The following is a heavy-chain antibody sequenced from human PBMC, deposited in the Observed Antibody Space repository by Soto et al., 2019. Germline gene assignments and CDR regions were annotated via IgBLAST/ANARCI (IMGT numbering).Heavy chain of an antibody. CDR2: IIPIFGTA. D-gene: IGHD2-15*01. CDR3: ARKSGGYFSGGSCSRGGWLHP. V-gene: IGHV1-69*01. J-gene: IGHJ5*02. CDR1: GGTFSSYA. Sequence: QVQLVQSGAEVKKPGSSVKVSCKASGGTFSSYAISWVRQAPGQGLEWMGGIIPIFGTANYAQKFQGRVTITADEPTRTAYRERRGLRLEDRAVFYWARKSGGYFSGGSCSRGGWLHPGGQGPVVPVPS.